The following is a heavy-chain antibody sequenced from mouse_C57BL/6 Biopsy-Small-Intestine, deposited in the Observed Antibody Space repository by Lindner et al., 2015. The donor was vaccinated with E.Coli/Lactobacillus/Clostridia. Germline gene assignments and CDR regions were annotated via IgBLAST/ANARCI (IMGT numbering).Heavy chain of an antibody. CDR1: GYIFSSFG. J-gene: IGHJ2*01. CDR3: ARAGSTGYYPYYFDF. Sequence: SVKVSCKTAGYIFSSFGIAWVRQAPGQGPEWMGWISPENGETKHAHNFQDRLTMATDTFTSTAHMELRSLRRDDTAVYFCARAGSTGYYPYYFDFWGQGTLLTVSS. V-gene: IGHV1S134*01. D-gene: IGHD1-1*01. CDR2: ISPENGET.